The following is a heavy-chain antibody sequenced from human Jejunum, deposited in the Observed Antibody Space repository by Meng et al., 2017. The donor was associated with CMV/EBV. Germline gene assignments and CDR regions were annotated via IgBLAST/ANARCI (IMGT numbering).Heavy chain of an antibody. J-gene: IGHJ4*02. CDR3: AKDISSRGYSAGDY. CDR1: GFPFVDYT. CDR2: ISWDGDPI. V-gene: IGHV3-43*01. D-gene: IGHD5-12*01. Sequence: GFPFVDYTLPWVRPAPGKGLEWVCLISWDGDPIYYTDSVKGRFTISRDNSKNSLYLQMNSLRTEDTALYYCAKDISSRGYSAGDYWGQGTLVTVSS.